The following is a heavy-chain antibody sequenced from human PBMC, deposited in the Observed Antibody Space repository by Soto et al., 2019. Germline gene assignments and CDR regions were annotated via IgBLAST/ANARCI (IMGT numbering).Heavy chain of an antibody. V-gene: IGHV1-8*02. CDR1: GYTFTSYG. D-gene: IGHD3-3*01. CDR3: ARGCYDFWSGYYFVDYYYYMDV. J-gene: IGHJ6*03. CDR2: MNPNSGNT. Sequence: ASVKVSCKASGYTFTSYGISWVRQATGQGLEWMGWMNPNSGNTGYAQKFQGRVTMTRNTSISTAYMELSSLRSEDTAVYYCARGCYDFWSGYYFVDYYYYMDVWGKGTTVTVSS.